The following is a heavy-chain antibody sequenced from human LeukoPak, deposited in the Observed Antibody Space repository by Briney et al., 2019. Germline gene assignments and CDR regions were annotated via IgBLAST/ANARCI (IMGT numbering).Heavy chain of an antibody. V-gene: IGHV3-23*01. CDR1: GFTFSSYG. CDR2: ISGSGGST. CDR3: AKDQDATVTAFDY. D-gene: IGHD4-17*01. J-gene: IGHJ4*02. Sequence: GGSLRLSCAASGFTFSSYGMSWVRQAPGKVLEWVSAISGSGGSTYYADSVKGRFTISRDNSKNTLYLQMNGLRAEDTAVYYCAKDQDATVTAFDYWGQGTLVTVSS.